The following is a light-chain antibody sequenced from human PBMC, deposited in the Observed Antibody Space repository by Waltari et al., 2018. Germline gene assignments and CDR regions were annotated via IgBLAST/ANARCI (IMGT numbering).Light chain of an antibody. CDR3: CSFAGTYTWV. V-gene: IGLV2-11*01. CDR1: TSDVGGYNY. J-gene: IGLJ3*02. Sequence: SALTQPRPVSGSPGKPVTISCTGTTSDVGGYNYVSWYQHHPGKAPKLMIFGVTQRPSGVPDRFSGSKSANTASLTISGLQAEDEADYYCCSFAGTYTWVFGGGTKVTVL. CDR2: GVT.